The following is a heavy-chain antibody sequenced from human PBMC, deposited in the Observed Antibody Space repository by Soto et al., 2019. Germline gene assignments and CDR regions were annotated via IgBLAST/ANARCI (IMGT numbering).Heavy chain of an antibody. CDR1: GGSISSYY. V-gene: IGHV4-59*01. D-gene: IGHD1-1*01. J-gene: IGHJ6*02. Sequence: SETLSLTCTVSGGSISSYYWSWIRQPPGKGLEWIGYIYYSGSTNYNPSLKSRVTISVDTSKNQFSLKLSSVTAADTAVYYCASTGKGYGMDVWGQGTTVTVSS. CDR2: IYYSGST. CDR3: ASTGKGYGMDV.